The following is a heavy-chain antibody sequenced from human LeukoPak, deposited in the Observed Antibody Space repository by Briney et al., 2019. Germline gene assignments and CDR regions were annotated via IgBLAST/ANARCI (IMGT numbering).Heavy chain of an antibody. J-gene: IGHJ3*02. D-gene: IGHD3-22*01. V-gene: IGHV4-39*07. Sequence: SETLSLTCTVSGGSISSYYWSWIRQPPGKGLEWIGSIYYSGSTYYNPSLKSRVTISVDKSKNQFSLKLSSVTAADTAVYYCARGRAGGYDSSGYYLYRSAFDIWGQGTMVTVSS. CDR3: ARGRAGGYDSSGYYLYRSAFDI. CDR2: IYYSGST. CDR1: GGSISSYY.